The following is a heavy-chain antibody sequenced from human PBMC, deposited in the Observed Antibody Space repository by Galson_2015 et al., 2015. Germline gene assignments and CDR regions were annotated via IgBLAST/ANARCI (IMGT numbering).Heavy chain of an antibody. J-gene: IGHJ4*02. V-gene: IGHV3-30*07. D-gene: IGHD4-23*01. Sequence: SLRLSCAASGFTLSSCGMHWVRQAPGKGLEWVAIITNDGSSKYYGDSVKGRFTISRDDSKGIAYLQMNSLKTEDTAVYYCTRDSDYGDKAIDCWGQGTLVTVSS. CDR3: TRDSDYGDKAIDC. CDR2: ITNDGSSK. CDR1: GFTLSSCG.